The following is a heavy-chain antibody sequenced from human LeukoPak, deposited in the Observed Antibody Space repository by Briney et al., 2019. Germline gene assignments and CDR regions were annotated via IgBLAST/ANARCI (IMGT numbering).Heavy chain of an antibody. CDR1: GFTFSSYA. CDR3: ARGGGYYDSSGYPDH. J-gene: IGHJ5*02. V-gene: IGHV3-23*01. CDR2: ISGSGGST. D-gene: IGHD3-22*01. Sequence: AGGSLRLSCAASGFTFSSYAMSWVRQAPGKGLEWVSAISGSGGSTYYADSVKGRFTISRDNAKNSLYLQMNSLRAEDTAVYYCARGGGYYDSSGYPDHWGQGTLVTVSS.